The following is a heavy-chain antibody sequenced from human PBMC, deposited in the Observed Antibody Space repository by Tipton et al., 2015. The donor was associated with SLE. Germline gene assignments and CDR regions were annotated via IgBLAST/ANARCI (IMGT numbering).Heavy chain of an antibody. CDR1: GFTFRTYW. Sequence: SLRLSCTASGFTFRTYWMHWVRQVPGKGLEWVSGISWNSGSIGYADSVKGRFTISRDNAKNSLYLQMNSLRAEDTALYYCAKDIGYDTTNAFDIWGQGTMVTVSS. J-gene: IGHJ3*02. V-gene: IGHV3-9*01. D-gene: IGHD3-22*01. CDR2: ISWNSGSI. CDR3: AKDIGYDTTNAFDI.